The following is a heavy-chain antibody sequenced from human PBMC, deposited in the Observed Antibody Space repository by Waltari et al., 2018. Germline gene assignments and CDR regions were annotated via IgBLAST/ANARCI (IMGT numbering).Heavy chain of an antibody. V-gene: IGHV4-34*01. CDR1: GGSFSGYY. Sequence: QVQLQQWGAGLLKPSETLSLTCAVYGGSFSGYYWSWIRQPPGKRREWIGEINTSGSTNPNPSLKSRVTISVDTSENQFSLKLSSVTAADTAVYYCARGLQSDYYGSGSYYPLFDYWGQGTLVTVSS. D-gene: IGHD3-10*01. CDR2: INTSGST. CDR3: ARGLQSDYYGSGSYYPLFDY. J-gene: IGHJ4*02.